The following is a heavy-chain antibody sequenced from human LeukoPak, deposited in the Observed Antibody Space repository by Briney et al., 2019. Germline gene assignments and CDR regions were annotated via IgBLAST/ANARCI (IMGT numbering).Heavy chain of an antibody. Sequence: GESLKISCKGSGYSFTSYWIGWVRQMPGKGLEWMGIIYPGDSDTRYSPSFQGQATIPADKSIRTAYLQWSSLKASDTAMYYCARRFWNDVPLGFDYWGQGTLVTVSS. CDR1: GYSFTSYW. V-gene: IGHV5-51*01. CDR2: IYPGDSDT. D-gene: IGHD1-1*01. J-gene: IGHJ4*02. CDR3: ARRFWNDVPLGFDY.